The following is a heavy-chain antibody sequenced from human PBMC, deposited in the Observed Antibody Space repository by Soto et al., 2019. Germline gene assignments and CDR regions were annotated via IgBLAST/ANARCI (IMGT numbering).Heavy chain of an antibody. CDR2: ISSSSSTI. CDR1: GFTFSSYS. Sequence: GESLKISCAASGFTFSSYSMNWVRQAPGKGLEWVSYISSSSSTIYYADSVKGRFTISRDNAKNSLYLQMNSLRDEDTAVYYCARDQGVLLWFGANYYYYGMDVWGQGTTVTVSS. J-gene: IGHJ6*02. CDR3: ARDQGVLLWFGANYYYYGMDV. D-gene: IGHD3-10*01. V-gene: IGHV3-48*02.